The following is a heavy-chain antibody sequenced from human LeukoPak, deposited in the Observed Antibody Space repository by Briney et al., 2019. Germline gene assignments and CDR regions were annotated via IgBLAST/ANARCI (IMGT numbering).Heavy chain of an antibody. Sequence: SETLSLTCAVYGGSFSGYYWSWIRQPPGRGLEWIGEINHSGSTNYNPSLKSRVTISVDTSKNQFSLKLSSVTAADTAVYYCARFLVGASPDYWGQGTLVTVSS. CDR2: INHSGST. D-gene: IGHD1-26*01. J-gene: IGHJ4*02. CDR1: GGSFSGYY. V-gene: IGHV4-34*01. CDR3: ARFLVGASPDY.